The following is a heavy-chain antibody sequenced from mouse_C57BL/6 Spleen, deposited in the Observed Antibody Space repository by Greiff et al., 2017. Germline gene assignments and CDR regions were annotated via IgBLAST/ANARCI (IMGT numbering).Heavy chain of an antibody. CDR1: GFTFSSYT. D-gene: IGHD2-4*01. V-gene: IGHV5-9*01. Sequence: EVKLVESGGGLVKPGGSLKLSCAASGFTFSSYTMSWVRQTPEKRLEWVATISGGGGNTYYPDSVKGRFTISRDNAKNTLYLQMSSLRSEDTALYYCARRPDYDVGAWFAYWGQGTLVTVSA. J-gene: IGHJ3*01. CDR3: ARRPDYDVGAWFAY. CDR2: ISGGGGNT.